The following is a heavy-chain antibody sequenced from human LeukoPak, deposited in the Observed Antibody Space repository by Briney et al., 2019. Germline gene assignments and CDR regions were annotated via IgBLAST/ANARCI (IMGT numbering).Heavy chain of an antibody. D-gene: IGHD3-22*01. V-gene: IGHV3-23*01. Sequence: PGGSLRLSCTASGFTVSSNFMSWVRQAPGKGLEWVSAISGSGGSTYYADSVKGRFTISRDNSKNTLYLQMNSLRAEDTAVYYCAKETLPYYYDSSGLRANWFDPWGQGTLVTVSS. J-gene: IGHJ5*02. CDR1: GFTVSSNF. CDR2: ISGSGGST. CDR3: AKETLPYYYDSSGLRANWFDP.